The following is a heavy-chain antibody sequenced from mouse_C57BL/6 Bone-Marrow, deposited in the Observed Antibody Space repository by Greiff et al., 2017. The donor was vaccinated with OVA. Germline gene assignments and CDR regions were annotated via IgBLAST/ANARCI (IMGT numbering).Heavy chain of an antibody. Sequence: VQLKQSGAELVRPGASVKLSCTASGFNIKDDYMHWVKQRPEQGLEWIGWIDPENGDTEYASKFQGKATITADTSSNTAYLQLSSLTSEDTAVYYCTIDGFAYWGQGTLVTVSA. CDR1: GFNIKDDY. CDR2: IDPENGDT. V-gene: IGHV14-4*01. CDR3: TIDGFAY. J-gene: IGHJ3*01.